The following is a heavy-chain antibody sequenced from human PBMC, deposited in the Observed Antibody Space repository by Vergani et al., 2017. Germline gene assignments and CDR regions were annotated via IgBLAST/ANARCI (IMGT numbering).Heavy chain of an antibody. D-gene: IGHD2-2*01. V-gene: IGHV4-30-4*01. Sequence: QVQLQESGPGLVKPSQTLSLTCTVSGGSISSGDYYWSWIRQPPGKGLEWIGYIYYSGSTYYNPSLKSRVTISVDTSKNQFSLKLSSVTAADTAVYYCARRRYCSRTSCYFHWFDPWGQGTLVTVSS. CDR2: IYYSGST. CDR3: ARRRYCSRTSCYFHWFDP. J-gene: IGHJ5*02. CDR1: GGSISSGDYY.